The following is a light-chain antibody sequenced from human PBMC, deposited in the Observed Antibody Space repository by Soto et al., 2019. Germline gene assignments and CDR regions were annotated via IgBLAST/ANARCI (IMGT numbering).Light chain of an antibody. CDR1: QSISSW. J-gene: IGKJ2*01. V-gene: IGKV1-5*01. CDR2: DAS. Sequence: DIQMTQSPSTLSASVGDRVTITCRASQSISSWLAWYQQKPGKAPKLLIYDASSLESGVPSRFSGSGSGTEFNLTISSLQPDDFATYYCQQYNSYPLTFGQGTKLEIK. CDR3: QQYNSYPLT.